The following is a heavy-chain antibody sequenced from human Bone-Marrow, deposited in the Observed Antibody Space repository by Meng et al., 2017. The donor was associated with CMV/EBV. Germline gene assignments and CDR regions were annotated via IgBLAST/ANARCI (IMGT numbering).Heavy chain of an antibody. J-gene: IGHJ6*02. V-gene: IGHV4-39*07. CDR3: ARDYGMDV. CDR1: GGSISSSSYY. CDR2: INHSGST. Sequence: GSLKLSCTVSGGSISSSSYYWGWIRQPPGKGLEWIGEINHSGSTNYNPSLKSRVTISVDTSKNQFSLKLSSVTAADTAVYYCARDYGMDVWGQGTTVTVPS.